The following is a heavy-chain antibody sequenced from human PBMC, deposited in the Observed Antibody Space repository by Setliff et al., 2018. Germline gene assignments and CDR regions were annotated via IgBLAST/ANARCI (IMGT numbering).Heavy chain of an antibody. CDR3: RLWFGELLRDY. J-gene: IGHJ4*02. D-gene: IGHD3-10*01. CDR2: LDNDGST. CDR1: GVTVSAYD. V-gene: IGHV3-53*01. Sequence: AGSLRLSCAASGVTVSAYDMSWVRQAPGKGLEWVSLLDNDGSTYYSDSVKGLFTISRGTSKNNLYLQMSSLRTEDTAMYYCRLWFGELLRDYWGQGTLVTVSS.